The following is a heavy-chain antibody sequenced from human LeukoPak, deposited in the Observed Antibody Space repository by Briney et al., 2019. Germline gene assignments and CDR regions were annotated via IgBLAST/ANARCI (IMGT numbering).Heavy chain of an antibody. CDR1: GYTFTGYY. J-gene: IGHJ5*02. CDR3: ARDYDYDFWSDHHGNWFDP. V-gene: IGHV1-2*06. D-gene: IGHD3-3*01. Sequence: GASXKVSCMASGYTFTGYYMHWVRQAPGQGLEWMGRINPNSGGTNYAQKFQGRVTMTRDTSISTAYMELSRLRSDDTAVYYCARDYDYDFWSDHHGNWFDPWGQGTLVTVSS. CDR2: INPNSGGT.